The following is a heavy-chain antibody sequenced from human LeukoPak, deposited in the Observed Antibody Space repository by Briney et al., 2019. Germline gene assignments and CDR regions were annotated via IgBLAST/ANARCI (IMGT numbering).Heavy chain of an antibody. J-gene: IGHJ4*02. D-gene: IGHD5-18*01. V-gene: IGHV3-21*01. Sequence: GGSLRLSCAASGFTFSSYGMHWVRQAPGKGLEWVSSISSSSSYIYYADSVKGRFTISRDNAKNSLYLQMNSLRAEDTAVYYCARGPNTAMGYWGQGTLVTVSS. CDR1: GFTFSSYG. CDR2: ISSSSSYI. CDR3: ARGPNTAMGY.